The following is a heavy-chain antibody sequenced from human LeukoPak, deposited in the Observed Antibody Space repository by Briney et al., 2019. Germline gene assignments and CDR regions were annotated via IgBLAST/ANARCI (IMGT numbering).Heavy chain of an antibody. CDR2: ISNSGGST. Sequence: GGSLRLSCAASGFTFSIYAMSWVRQGPGKGLEWGSAISNSGGSTYYADSVKGRFTISKDNSKNTLYLEMNSLSAEDTAVYYCAKKASSGYYYAFDYWGQGTLVTVSS. J-gene: IGHJ4*02. CDR3: AKKASSGYYYAFDY. D-gene: IGHD3-22*01. CDR1: GFTFSIYA. V-gene: IGHV3-23*01.